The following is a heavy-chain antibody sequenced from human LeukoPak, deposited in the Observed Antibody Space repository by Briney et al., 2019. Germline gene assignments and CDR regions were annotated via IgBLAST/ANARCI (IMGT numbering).Heavy chain of an antibody. J-gene: IGHJ5*02. CDR2: IKSDGRST. CDR3: ARGRAYYDFWSGYYNWFDP. V-gene: IGHV3-74*01. Sequence: GGSLTLSCAASGFTFSSYWMHWVRQAPGKGLVWVSRIKSDGRSTRYADSVKGRFTISRDNAKNTLYLQMNSLRAEDTAVYYCARGRAYYDFWSGYYNWFDPWGQGTLVTVSS. D-gene: IGHD3-3*01. CDR1: GFTFSSYW.